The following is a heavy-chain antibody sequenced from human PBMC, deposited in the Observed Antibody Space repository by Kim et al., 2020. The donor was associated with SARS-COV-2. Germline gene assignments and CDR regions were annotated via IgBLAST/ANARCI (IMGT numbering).Heavy chain of an antibody. J-gene: IGHJ6*03. D-gene: IGHD1-1*01. V-gene: IGHV3-74*01. CDR2: LKGVGGDI. CDR1: GFTFSTYR. CDR3: ARVYHRNNEFNLDFDMDV. Sequence: GGSLRLSCAASGFTFSTYRMHWVRQAPGRGLVWVSGLKGVGGDIDYADFARGRFTISRDNAKNTLYLQMNSLRAEDTAVYYCARVYHRNNEFNLDFDMDV.